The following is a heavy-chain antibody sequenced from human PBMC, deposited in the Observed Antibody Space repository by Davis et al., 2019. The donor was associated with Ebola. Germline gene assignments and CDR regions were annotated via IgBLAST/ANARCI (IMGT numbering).Heavy chain of an antibody. CDR2: IFSGDSDT. D-gene: IGHD2-21*02. Sequence: GGSLRLSCKGSGYTFTSYWIAWVRQAPGKGLEWMGVIFSGDSDTRYRPPFEGQVTISVDRSITTAYLQWSSLKASDSAMYYCARRVVTAIWYFDLWGRGTLVTVSS. CDR3: ARRVVTAIWYFDL. J-gene: IGHJ2*01. CDR1: GYTFTSYW. V-gene: IGHV5-51*01.